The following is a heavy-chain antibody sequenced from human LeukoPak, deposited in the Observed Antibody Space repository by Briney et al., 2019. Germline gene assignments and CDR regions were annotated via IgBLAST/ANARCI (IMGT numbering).Heavy chain of an antibody. CDR1: GFTFSDYY. Sequence: GGSLRLSCAASGFTFSDYYMSWIRQAPGKGLEWVSYISSSGSTIYYADSVKGRFTISRDNAKNSLYLQMNSLRAEDTAVYYCAREIRGRAAARPWHYYYYMDVWGKGTTVTVSS. CDR2: ISSSGSTI. D-gene: IGHD6-6*01. CDR3: AREIRGRAAARPWHYYYYMDV. V-gene: IGHV3-11*01. J-gene: IGHJ6*03.